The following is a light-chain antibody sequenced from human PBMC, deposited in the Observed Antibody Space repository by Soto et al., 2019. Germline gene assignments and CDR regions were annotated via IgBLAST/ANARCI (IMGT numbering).Light chain of an antibody. V-gene: IGKV3-20*01. CDR1: QSVSSSY. CDR3: QQYGSSQWT. CDR2: GAS. Sequence: EIVLTQSPGTLSLSPGERATLSCRASQSVSSSYLAWYQQKPGQAPRLLIYGASSRATGIPDRFSGSGSGTDFTLTISRLKPEDFALYYCQQYGSSQWTFGQGTKVEIK. J-gene: IGKJ1*01.